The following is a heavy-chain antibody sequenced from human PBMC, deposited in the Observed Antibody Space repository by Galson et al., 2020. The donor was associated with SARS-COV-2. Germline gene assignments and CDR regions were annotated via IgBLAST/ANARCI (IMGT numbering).Heavy chain of an antibody. J-gene: IGHJ5*02. D-gene: IGHD2-21*02. Sequence: GESLKISCKISGYEFTTFWIGWVRQMPGKGLELMGMIYPGDSDIRYSPSFQGQVTMSVDKSMSTAYLQWGSLKTSDTAMYYCTRQYGDCEGGPCYYWFDPWGQGTLVIVSS. CDR3: TRQYGDCEGGPCYYWFDP. V-gene: IGHV5-51*01. CDR1: GYEFTTFW. CDR2: IYPGDSDI.